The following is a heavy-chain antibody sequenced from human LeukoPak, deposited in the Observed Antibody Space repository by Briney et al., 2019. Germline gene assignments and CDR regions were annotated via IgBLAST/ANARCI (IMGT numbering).Heavy chain of an antibody. Sequence: GGSLRLSCAASGFTFDDYGMSWVRQAPGKGLEWVSGINWNGGSTGYADSVKGRFTISRDNAKNSLYLQMNSLRAEDMALYYCAKDGGSGWYVGAFDYWGQGTLVTVSS. CDR1: GFTFDDYG. CDR3: AKDGGSGWYVGAFDY. V-gene: IGHV3-20*04. CDR2: INWNGGST. J-gene: IGHJ4*02. D-gene: IGHD6-19*01.